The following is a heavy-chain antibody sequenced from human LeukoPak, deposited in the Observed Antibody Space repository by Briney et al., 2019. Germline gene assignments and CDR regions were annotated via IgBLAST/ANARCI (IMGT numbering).Heavy chain of an antibody. CDR2: IYYSGST. CDR3: ARAGYGSGSYLIHYFDY. CDR1: RGSLSRYY. V-gene: IGHV4-59*01. J-gene: IGHJ4*02. Sequence: SETLSLTCTVSRGSLSRYYWSWLRPPPGKGLECIGYIYYSGSTNYNPSLKSRVTISVDTSKNQFSLKLSSVTAADTAVYYCARAGYGSGSYLIHYFDYWGQGTLVTVSS. D-gene: IGHD3-10*01.